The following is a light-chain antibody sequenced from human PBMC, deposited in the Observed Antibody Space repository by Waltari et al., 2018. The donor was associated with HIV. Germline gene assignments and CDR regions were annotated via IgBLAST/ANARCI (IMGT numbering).Light chain of an antibody. CDR2: GAS. V-gene: IGKV3-15*01. J-gene: IGKJ3*01. Sequence: EIVMTQSPGTLSVSPGERATLSCRASHSISSNLGWYQHKPGQAPRLLMYGASTRATGVPARFSGSGSGTEFTLTISSLQSEDFAVYYCQQYGSSPTTFGPGTKVDIK. CDR3: QQYGSSPTT. CDR1: HSISSN.